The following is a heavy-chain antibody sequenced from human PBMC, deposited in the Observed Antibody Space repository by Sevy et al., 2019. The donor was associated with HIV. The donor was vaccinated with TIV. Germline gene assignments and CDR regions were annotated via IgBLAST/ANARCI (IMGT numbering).Heavy chain of an antibody. D-gene: IGHD3-10*01. V-gene: IGHV3-30-3*02. Sequence: GGSLRLSCAASGFIFSTSPMHWVRQAPGKGLECVAILSYDDSDENYADSVKCRFTISRDNSKNTLYLQMNSLRTEDTAVYYCAKDDLGSIDYWGQGTLVTVSS. J-gene: IGHJ4*02. CDR3: AKDDLGSIDY. CDR2: LSYDDSDE. CDR1: GFIFSTSP.